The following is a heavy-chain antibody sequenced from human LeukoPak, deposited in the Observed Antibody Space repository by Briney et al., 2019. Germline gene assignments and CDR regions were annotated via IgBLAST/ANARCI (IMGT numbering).Heavy chain of an antibody. CDR1: GFTFSDHY. CDR3: AREGGNWGEGYFDY. CDR2: ITSSGDTI. Sequence: GGSLRLSCAASGFTFSDHYMSWIRQVPGKGLEWVSYITSSGDTIYYADSVKGRFTISRDIPENSVYLQMNSLRAEDTAVYYCAREGGNWGEGYFDYWGQGTLVTVSS. J-gene: IGHJ4*02. V-gene: IGHV3-11*01. D-gene: IGHD7-27*01.